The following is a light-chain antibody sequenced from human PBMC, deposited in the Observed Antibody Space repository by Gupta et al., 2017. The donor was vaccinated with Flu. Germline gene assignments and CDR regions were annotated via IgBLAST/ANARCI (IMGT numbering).Light chain of an antibody. CDR1: SSDVGGYNY. CDR3: SSYTSSSTLRV. V-gene: IGLV2-14*01. J-gene: IGLJ1*01. Sequence: QSALTQPASVSGSPGQSITISCTGTSSDVGGYNYVSWYQQHPGKAPKLMIYEVSNRPSGVSNRFSGSKSGNTASLTISGLRAEDEADYYCSSYTSSSTLRVFGTGTKVTVL. CDR2: EVS.